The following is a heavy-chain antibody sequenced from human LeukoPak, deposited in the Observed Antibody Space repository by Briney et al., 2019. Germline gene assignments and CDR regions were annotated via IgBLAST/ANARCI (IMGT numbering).Heavy chain of an antibody. Sequence: SETLSLTCAVSGGSISSSNWWSWVRQPPGKGLEWIGEIYHSGSTNYNPSLKSRVTISVDKSKNQFSLKLSSVTAADTAVYYCARSTFIAARRYPFDYWGQGTLVTVSS. CDR3: ARSTFIAARRYPFDY. V-gene: IGHV4-4*02. D-gene: IGHD6-6*01. CDR1: GGSISSSNW. CDR2: IYHSGST. J-gene: IGHJ4*02.